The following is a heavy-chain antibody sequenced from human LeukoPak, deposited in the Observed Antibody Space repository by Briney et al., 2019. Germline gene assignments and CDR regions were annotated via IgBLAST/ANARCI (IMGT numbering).Heavy chain of an antibody. Sequence: GGSLRLSCAATGFTFSDYGMSWVRQAPGKGLEWVSGISASGGNTDYAESVKGRFTISRDNSKNTLYPQMNSLRAEDTAVYYCAKDLQAITMIVVVSNWFDPWGQGTLVTVSS. J-gene: IGHJ5*02. CDR2: ISASGGNT. D-gene: IGHD3-22*01. CDR3: AKDLQAITMIVVVSNWFDP. V-gene: IGHV3-23*01. CDR1: GFTFSDYG.